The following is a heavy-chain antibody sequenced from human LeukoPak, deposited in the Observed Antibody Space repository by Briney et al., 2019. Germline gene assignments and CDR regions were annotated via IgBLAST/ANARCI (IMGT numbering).Heavy chain of an antibody. D-gene: IGHD6-6*01. J-gene: IGHJ4*02. Sequence: PSETLSLTCTVSGGSISSGGYYWSWIRQPPGKGLEWIGYIYHSGSTYYNPSLKSRVTISVDRSKNQFSLKLSSVTAADTAVYYCARDAEYGSDYWGQGTLVTVSS. CDR3: ARDAEYGSDY. V-gene: IGHV4-30-2*01. CDR2: IYHSGST. CDR1: GGSISSGGYY.